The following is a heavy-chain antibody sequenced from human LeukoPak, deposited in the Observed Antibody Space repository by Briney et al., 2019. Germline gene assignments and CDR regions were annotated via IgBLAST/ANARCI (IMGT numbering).Heavy chain of an antibody. CDR1: GFTFSAYY. Sequence: PGGSLRLSCGASGFTFSAYYMTWVRQAPGKGLEWVANIKEDGGETDYVDSVKGRFTISRDNAKSSVYLQMNSLRAEDTAVYYCARWGSYESSGDPVVFDYWGQGTLVTVSS. D-gene: IGHD3-22*01. J-gene: IGHJ4*02. CDR3: ARWGSYESSGDPVVFDY. V-gene: IGHV3-7*01. CDR2: IKEDGGET.